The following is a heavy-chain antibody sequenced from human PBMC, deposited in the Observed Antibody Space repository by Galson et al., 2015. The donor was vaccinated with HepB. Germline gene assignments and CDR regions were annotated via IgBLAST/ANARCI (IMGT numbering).Heavy chain of an antibody. CDR2: ISGNSNFT. Sequence: SLRLSCAASGFTLGDYFMSWIRQAPGKGLQWVSYISGNSNFTDYAGSVKGRFTISRDNAKNSLFLQMNSLRVEDTAVYYCARQVRPGLGATAYWGQGTLVTVSS. V-gene: IGHV3-11*06. CDR1: GFTLGDYF. CDR3: ARQVRPGLGATAY. D-gene: IGHD1-26*01. J-gene: IGHJ4*02.